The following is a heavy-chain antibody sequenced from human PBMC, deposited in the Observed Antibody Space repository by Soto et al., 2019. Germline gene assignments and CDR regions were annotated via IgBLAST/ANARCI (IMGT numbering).Heavy chain of an antibody. CDR1: GYTFMNYH. V-gene: IGHV1-46*01. Sequence: ASVKVSCKASGYTFMNYHMHWVRQAPGRGLEWLGKTNPIGGATTYAQKFQGRVTMTRDTSTSTVYMEVGSLRSEDSAVYYCARAASALLWGPGTQVTVSS. D-gene: IGHD6-13*01. CDR3: ARAASALL. CDR2: TNPIGGAT. J-gene: IGHJ4*02.